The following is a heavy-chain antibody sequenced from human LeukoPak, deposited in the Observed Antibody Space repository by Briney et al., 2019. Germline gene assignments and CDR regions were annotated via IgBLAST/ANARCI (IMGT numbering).Heavy chain of an antibody. CDR3: ARESRSGYDYIPDY. D-gene: IGHD5-12*01. V-gene: IGHV4-59*01. CDR1: GGSFSGYY. Sequence: SETLSLTCAVYGGSFSGYYWSWIRQPPGKGLEWIGYIYYSGSTNYNPSLKSRVTISVDTSKNQFSLKLSSVTAADTAVYYCARESRSGYDYIPDYWGQGTLVTVSS. J-gene: IGHJ4*02. CDR2: IYYSGST.